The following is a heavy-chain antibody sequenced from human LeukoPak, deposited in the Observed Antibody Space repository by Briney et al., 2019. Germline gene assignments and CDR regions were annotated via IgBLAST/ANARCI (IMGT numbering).Heavy chain of an antibody. J-gene: IGHJ4*02. V-gene: IGHV3-7*01. D-gene: IGHD2-15*01. CDR3: ARELYCSGGSCYPNFDY. Sequence: AGGSLRLSCAASGFTFSRYWMSWVRQAPGKGLEWVANIKLDGSEKYYVDSVKGRFTISRDNAKNSLYLQMNSLRAEDTAVYYCARELYCSGGSCYPNFDYWGQGTLVTVSS. CDR2: IKLDGSEK. CDR1: GFTFSRYW.